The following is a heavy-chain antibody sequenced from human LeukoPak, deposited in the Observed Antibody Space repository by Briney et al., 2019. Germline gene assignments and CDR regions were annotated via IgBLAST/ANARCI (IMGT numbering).Heavy chain of an antibody. CDR3: ARHVAVGETA. J-gene: IGHJ5*02. V-gene: IGHV4-59*08. CDR2: IYYTGST. CDR1: GGSITNSY. D-gene: IGHD1-26*01. Sequence: SETLSLTCSVSGGSITNSYWSWIRQPPGKGLEWIGYIYYTGSTTYSPSYKSRVTISIDTSRNQISLKLTSVTAADTAVYYCARHVAVGETAWGQGTLVTVFS.